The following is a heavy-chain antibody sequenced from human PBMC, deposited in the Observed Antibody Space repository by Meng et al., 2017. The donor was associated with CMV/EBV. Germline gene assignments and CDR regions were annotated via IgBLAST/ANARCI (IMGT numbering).Heavy chain of an antibody. Sequence: GSLRLSCTVSGGSISSISFYWGWTRQPPGKGLEWIGSIYYRGSTFYNSSLKSRVTMSVDTSKNQFSLKLSSVTAADTAVYYCARDGYGALGFDFWGQGTLVTVSS. J-gene: IGHJ4*02. D-gene: IGHD6-13*01. CDR2: IYYRGST. V-gene: IGHV4-39*07. CDR3: ARDGYGALGFDF. CDR1: GGSISSISFY.